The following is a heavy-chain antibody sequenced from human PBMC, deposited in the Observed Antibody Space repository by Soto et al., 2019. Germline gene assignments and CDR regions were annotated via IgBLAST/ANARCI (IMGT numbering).Heavy chain of an antibody. CDR1: GGSVNSGSYY. J-gene: IGHJ4*02. V-gene: IGHV4-39*02. CDR2: VYYSGTT. CDR3: ARDARGSYRAPPHY. Sequence: SETLSLTCTVSGGSVNSGSYYWGWIRQPPGKGLEWIGTVYYSGTTSYNPSLGSRVTIYVDTSKHQISLRLTSLTAADAPAYYCARDARGSYRAPPHYWGQGTLVTVSP. D-gene: IGHD1-26*01.